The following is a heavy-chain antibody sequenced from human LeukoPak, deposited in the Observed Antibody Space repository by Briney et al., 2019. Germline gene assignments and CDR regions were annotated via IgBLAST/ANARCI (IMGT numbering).Heavy chain of an antibody. V-gene: IGHV3-48*01. J-gene: IGHJ4*02. CDR1: GFTLSSYG. CDR3: ARDACSSTSCYFDY. Sequence: GGSLRLSCAASGFTLSSYGMNWVRQAPGKGLEWVSYISSSSSTMYYADSVKGRFTISRDNANNSLCLQMNSLRAEDTAVYYCARDACSSTSCYFDYWGQGTLVTVSS. CDR2: ISSSSSTM. D-gene: IGHD2-2*01.